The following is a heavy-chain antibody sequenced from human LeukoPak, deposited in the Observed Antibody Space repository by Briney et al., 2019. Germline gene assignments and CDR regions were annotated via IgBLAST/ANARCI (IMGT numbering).Heavy chain of an antibody. V-gene: IGHV4-39*01. CDR1: GGSISSSSYY. CDR2: IYYSGST. J-gene: IGHJ4*02. D-gene: IGHD5-18*01. Sequence: PSEPLSLTCTVSGGSISSSSYYWGWIRQPPGKVLEWIGSIYYSGSTYYNPAHKSRVTISVDTSKNQFSLKLSTVTAADTAVYYCARQSLELWFPFDFWGQGTLVLVSA. CDR3: ARQSLELWFPFDF.